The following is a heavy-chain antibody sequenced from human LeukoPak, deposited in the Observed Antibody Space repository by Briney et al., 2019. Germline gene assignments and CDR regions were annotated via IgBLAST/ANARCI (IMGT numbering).Heavy chain of an antibody. J-gene: IGHJ4*02. CDR1: GYTFPSYF. V-gene: IGHV1-46*01. CDR2: INPTGGST. CDR3: ARTAARRFDY. Sequence: ASVKVSCKASGYTFPSYFMHWVRQAPGQGLEWMGIINPTGGSTTYAQKFQGRVTMTRDTSTSTVYMELSSLRSDDTAVYYCARTAARRFDYWGQGALVTVSS. D-gene: IGHD6-6*01.